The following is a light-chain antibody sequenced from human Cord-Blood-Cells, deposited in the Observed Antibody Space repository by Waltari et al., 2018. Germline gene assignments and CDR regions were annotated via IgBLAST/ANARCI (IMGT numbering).Light chain of an antibody. J-gene: IGLJ3*02. CDR3: VLYMGSGIWV. CDR1: SGSVVTSYY. V-gene: IGLV8-61*01. Sequence: QTVVTQEPSFSVSPGGTVTLTCGLSSGSVVTSYYPLWYQQTPGQSPRTLSYSTNTRSSGVPDRFSGSILGNKAALTITGAQADDESDYYCVLYMGSGIWVFGGGTKLTVL. CDR2: STN.